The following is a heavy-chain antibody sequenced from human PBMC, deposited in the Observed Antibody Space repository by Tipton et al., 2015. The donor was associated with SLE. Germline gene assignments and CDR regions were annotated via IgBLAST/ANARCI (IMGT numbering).Heavy chain of an antibody. CDR3: ARGYYDFWSGYYRGAFDI. Sequence: TLSLTCAVYGGSFSGYYWSWIRQPPGKGLEWIGYIYYSGSTYYNPSLKSRVTISVDTSKNQFSLKLSSVTAADTAVYYCARGYYDFWSGYYRGAFDIWGQGTMVTVSS. CDR2: IYYSGST. V-gene: IGHV4-34*09. J-gene: IGHJ3*02. CDR1: GGSFSGYY. D-gene: IGHD3-3*01.